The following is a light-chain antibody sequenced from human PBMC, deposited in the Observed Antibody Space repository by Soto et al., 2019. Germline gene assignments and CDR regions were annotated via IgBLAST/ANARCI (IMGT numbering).Light chain of an antibody. J-gene: IGKJ1*01. V-gene: IGKV2-30*01. CDR1: QSLVYSNGNAY. Sequence: DAVLTQSPLSLPVTLGQPAAISCRSSQSLVYSNGNAYLIWFQQRPGQSPRRLIYPVSTRYACVPERFSGSGSGTYFTLTISRVEAENVGLYYCMQGTHWPWTFGQGTKVEIK. CDR3: MQGTHWPWT. CDR2: PVS.